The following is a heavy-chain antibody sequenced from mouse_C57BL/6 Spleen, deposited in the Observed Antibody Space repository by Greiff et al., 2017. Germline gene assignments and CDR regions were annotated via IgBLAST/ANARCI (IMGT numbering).Heavy chain of an antibody. CDR3: ARHEVGHGAMDY. V-gene: IGHV1-62-2*01. J-gene: IGHJ4*01. Sequence: VQVVESGAELVKPGASVKLSCKASGYTFTEYTIHWVKQRSGQGLEWIGWFYPGSGSIKYNEKFKDKATLTAAKSSSTVYMELSRLTSEDYAVYFCARHEVGHGAMDYWGQGTSVTVSS. CDR1: GYTFTEYT. CDR2: FYPGSGSI.